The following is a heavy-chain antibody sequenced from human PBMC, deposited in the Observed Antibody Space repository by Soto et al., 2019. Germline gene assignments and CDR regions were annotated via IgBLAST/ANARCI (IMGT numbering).Heavy chain of an antibody. V-gene: IGHV4-39*01. CDR1: GDSISSSTYY. CDR2: MFYSGNT. J-gene: IGHJ4*02. CDR3: VSPDGYYASSGYTLDY. D-gene: IGHD3-22*01. Sequence: QVQLQESGQGLVKPSETLSRTCTVSGDSISSSTYYWGWIRQPPGKGMEWIGSMFYSGNTYYKPSLKSRVTMSRDPSKTQFSRQQSSVPASDTAVYVCVSPDGYYASSGYTLDYWGQGTLVTVSS.